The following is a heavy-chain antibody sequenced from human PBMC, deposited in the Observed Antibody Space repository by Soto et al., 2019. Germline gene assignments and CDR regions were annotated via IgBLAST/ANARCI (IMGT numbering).Heavy chain of an antibody. CDR1: GYSFATYW. V-gene: IGHV5-51*01. D-gene: IGHD3-22*01. J-gene: IGHJ4*02. CDR3: ASKNYYDSSGYY. Sequence: PGESLKISCKGSGYSFATYWIGWVRQMPGKGLGWMGIIYPGDSDTRYSPSFQGQVTLSADKSISTAYLQWSSLKASDTAMYYCASKNYYDSSGYYWGQGTLVTVSS. CDR2: IYPGDSDT.